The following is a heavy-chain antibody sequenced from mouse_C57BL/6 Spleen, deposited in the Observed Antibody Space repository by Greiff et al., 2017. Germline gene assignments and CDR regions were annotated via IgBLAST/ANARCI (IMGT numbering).Heavy chain of an antibody. CDR1: GFTFSDYY. CDR2: ISNGGGST. D-gene: IGHD1-1*01. V-gene: IGHV5-12*01. Sequence: VMLVESGGGLVQPGGSLKLSCAASGFTFSDYYMYWVRQTPEKRLEWVAYISNGGGSTYYPDTVKGRFTISRDNAKNTLYLQMSRLKSEDTAMYYCARQDYYGSMDYWGQGTSVTVSS. CDR3: ARQDYYGSMDY. J-gene: IGHJ4*01.